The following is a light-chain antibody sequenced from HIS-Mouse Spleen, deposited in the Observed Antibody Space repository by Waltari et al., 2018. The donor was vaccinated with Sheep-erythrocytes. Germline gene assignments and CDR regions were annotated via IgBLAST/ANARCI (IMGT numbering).Light chain of an antibody. CDR3: LQDYNYPYP. CDR1: QGIRND. V-gene: IGKV1-6*01. CDR2: AAS. Sequence: AIQMTQSPSSLSASVGDRVTITCRASQGIRNDLGWYQQKPGKAPKLLIYAASSLQSGVPPRFSGSGSGTDFTLTISRLQPEDFATYYCLQDYNYPYPFGQGTKLEIK. J-gene: IGKJ2*01.